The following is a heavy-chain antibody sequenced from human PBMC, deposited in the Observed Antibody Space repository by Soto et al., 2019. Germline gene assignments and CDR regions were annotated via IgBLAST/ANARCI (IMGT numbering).Heavy chain of an antibody. CDR3: ARVRYCGGDCYTPLDY. V-gene: IGHV3-48*02. Sequence: PGGSLRLSCAASGFTFSSYSMNWVRQAPGKGLEWVSYISSSSSTIYYADSVKGRFTISRDNAKNSLYLQMNSLRDEDTAVYYCARVRYCGGDCYTPLDYWGQGTLV. CDR1: GFTFSSYS. CDR2: ISSSSSTI. D-gene: IGHD2-21*02. J-gene: IGHJ4*02.